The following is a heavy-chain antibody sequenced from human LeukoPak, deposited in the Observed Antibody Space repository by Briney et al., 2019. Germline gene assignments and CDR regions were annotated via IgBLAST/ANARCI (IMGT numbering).Heavy chain of an antibody. J-gene: IGHJ4*02. V-gene: IGHV3-23*01. CDR1: GGSISSSSDY. CDR2: ISNNGGST. CDR3: ARYCSGSICYSGVDN. D-gene: IGHD2-15*01. Sequence: ETLSLTCTVSGGSISSSSDYWGWVRQPPGKGLEWVSTISNNGGSTYYADSVKGRFTISRDNSKNTLYLQMSSLRAEDTAVYYCARYCSGSICYSGVDNWGQGTLVPVSS.